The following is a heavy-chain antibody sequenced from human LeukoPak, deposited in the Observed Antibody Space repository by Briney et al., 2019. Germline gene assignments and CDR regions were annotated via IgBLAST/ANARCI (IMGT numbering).Heavy chain of an antibody. V-gene: IGHV3-21*01. CDR2: ISSSSSYI. D-gene: IGHD5-18*01. CDR1: GFTFSSYS. Sequence: GRSLRLSCAASGFTFSSYSMNWVRQAPGKGLEWVSSISSSSSYIYYADSVKGRFTISRDNAKNSLYLQMNSLRAEDTAVYYCARDWDSYGPWTYYFDYWGQGTLVTVSS. CDR3: ARDWDSYGPWTYYFDY. J-gene: IGHJ4*02.